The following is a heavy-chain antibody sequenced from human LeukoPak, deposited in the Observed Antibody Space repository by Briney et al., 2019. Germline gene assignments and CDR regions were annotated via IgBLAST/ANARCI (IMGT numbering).Heavy chain of an antibody. Sequence: SETLSLTCTVSGGSISGSSYYWGWIRQPPGKGLEWIGSTYYSGSTYYNPSLKSRVTISVDTSKNQFSLKLSSVTAADTAVYYCARHRGGYCSSTSCYDDYYYYYMDVWGKGTTVTVSS. CDR3: ARHRGGYCSSTSCYDDYYYYYMDV. CDR2: TYYSGST. CDR1: GGSISGSSYY. J-gene: IGHJ6*03. V-gene: IGHV4-39*01. D-gene: IGHD2-2*01.